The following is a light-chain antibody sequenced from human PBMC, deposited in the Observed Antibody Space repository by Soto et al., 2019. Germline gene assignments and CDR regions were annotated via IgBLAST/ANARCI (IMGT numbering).Light chain of an antibody. Sequence: QLVLTQPRSVSGSPGQSVTISCTGTRGDVGGYTYVSWYQQHPGKAPKLMIYDVSKRPSGVPDRFSGSKSGNTASLTISGLQTEDEADFYCCSYAGSYTWVFSGGTKLTVL. J-gene: IGLJ3*02. CDR1: RGDVGGYTY. CDR2: DVS. V-gene: IGLV2-11*01. CDR3: CSYAGSYTWV.